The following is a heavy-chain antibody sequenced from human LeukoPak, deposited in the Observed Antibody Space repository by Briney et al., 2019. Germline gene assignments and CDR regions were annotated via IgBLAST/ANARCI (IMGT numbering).Heavy chain of an antibody. CDR1: GFTFSNYW. V-gene: IGHV3-74*01. D-gene: IGHD3-9*01. CDR3: ARESRGYDILTGKYHRGYYSYYMDV. Sequence: GGSLRLSCAASGFTFSNYWMHWVRQAPGKGLVWVSRIKSDGSTTSYADSVKGRFTISRDNAKNTLYLQMNSLRAEDTAVYYCARESRGYDILTGKYHRGYYSYYMDVWGKGTTVTVSS. CDR2: IKSDGSTT. J-gene: IGHJ6*03.